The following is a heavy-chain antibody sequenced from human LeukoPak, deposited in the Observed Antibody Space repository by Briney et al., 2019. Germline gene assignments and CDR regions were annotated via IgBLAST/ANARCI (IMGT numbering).Heavy chain of an antibody. CDR1: GFTISSYW. V-gene: IGHV3-74*01. Sequence: GSLRLSCSASGFTISSYWMYWVRQAPGKGLVWVSRINPAGSVTNHADSVRGRFTISRDTATNTPYLEMNSLRAEDTAVYYCSRDFVGAEDYWGQGTLVTVSS. CDR2: INPAGSVT. D-gene: IGHD3-16*01. J-gene: IGHJ4*02. CDR3: SRDFVGAEDY.